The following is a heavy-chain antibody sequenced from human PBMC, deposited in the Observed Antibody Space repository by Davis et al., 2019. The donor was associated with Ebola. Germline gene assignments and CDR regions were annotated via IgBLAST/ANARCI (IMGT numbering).Heavy chain of an antibody. Sequence: PGGSLRLSCAASGFTFSSYGMHWVRQAPGKGLEWVAVIWYDGSNKYYADSVKGRFTISRDNSKNTLYLQMNSLRAEDTAVYYCARAGFLAVAGTDDYWGQGTLVTVSS. V-gene: IGHV3-33*01. CDR1: GFTFSSYG. CDR3: ARAGFLAVAGTDDY. CDR2: IWYDGSNK. J-gene: IGHJ4*02. D-gene: IGHD6-19*01.